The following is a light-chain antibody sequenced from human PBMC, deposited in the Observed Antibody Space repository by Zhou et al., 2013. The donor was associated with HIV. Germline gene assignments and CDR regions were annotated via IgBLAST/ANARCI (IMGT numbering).Light chain of an antibody. CDR3: QQYYNFWT. V-gene: IGKV1-5*03. Sequence: DIQMTQSPPTLSASLGDRVTVSCRASQSIGRWLAWYQQKPGKAPKLLIYKTYKLETGVPSRFSGSGSDTNFTLTINGLQPDDFASYYCQQYYNFWTFGPGTTVDVK. J-gene: IGKJ1*01. CDR1: QSIGRW. CDR2: KTY.